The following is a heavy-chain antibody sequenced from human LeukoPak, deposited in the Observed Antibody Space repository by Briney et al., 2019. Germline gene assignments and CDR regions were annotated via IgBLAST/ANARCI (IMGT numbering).Heavy chain of an antibody. CDR1: GFTFSSYG. D-gene: IGHD3-22*01. CDR2: ISYDGSNK. V-gene: IGHV3-30*18. CDR3: AKARAHYYDSSGYPYYYGMDV. Sequence: GRSLRLSCAASGFTFSSYGMHWVRQAPGKGLEWVAVISYDGSNKYYADSVKGRFTISRDNSKNTLYLQMNSLRAEDTAVYYCAKARAHYYDSSGYPYYYGMDVWGQGTTVTASS. J-gene: IGHJ6*02.